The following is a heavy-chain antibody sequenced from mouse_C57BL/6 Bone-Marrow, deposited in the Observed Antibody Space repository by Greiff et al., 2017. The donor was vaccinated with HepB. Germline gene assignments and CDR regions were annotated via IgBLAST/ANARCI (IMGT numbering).Heavy chain of an antibody. CDR3: TRRGIYDYALDY. CDR1: GYTFTRYW. J-gene: IGHJ2*01. V-gene: IGHV1-64*01. D-gene: IGHD2-4*01. CDR2: IHPNSGST. Sequence: QVQLQQPGAELVKPGASVKLSCKASGYTFTRYWMHWVKQRPGQGLEWIGMIHPNSGSTNYNEKFKSKATLTVDKSSSTAYMQLSSLTSEDSAVYYCTRRGIYDYALDYWGQGTTLTVSS.